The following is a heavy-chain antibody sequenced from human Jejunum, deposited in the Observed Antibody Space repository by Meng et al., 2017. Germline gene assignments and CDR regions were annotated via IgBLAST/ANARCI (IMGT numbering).Heavy chain of an antibody. J-gene: IGHJ4*02. D-gene: IGHD2-2*01. V-gene: IGHV4-4*02. CDR3: ARLGYCSSTSCYPDY. CDR1: GGSISSSHW. Sequence: QVQLQESGPGLVKPSGTLSQTCPVSGGSISSSHWWSWVRQPPGKGLEWIGEIYHNENTNYNPSLKSRVTISSDKSKNQFSLKLSSVTAADTAVYYCARLGYCSSTSCYPDYWGQGTLVTVSS. CDR2: IYHNENT.